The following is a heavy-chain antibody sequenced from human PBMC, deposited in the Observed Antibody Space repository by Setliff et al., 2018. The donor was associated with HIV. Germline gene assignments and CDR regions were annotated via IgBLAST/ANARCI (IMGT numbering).Heavy chain of an antibody. CDR2: INSDGTST. D-gene: IGHD3-22*01. CDR1: GFTFSPYW. V-gene: IGHV3-74*03. J-gene: IGHJ4*02. Sequence: PGGSLRLSCAASGFTFSPYWRHWVRQAPGKGLVWVSRINSDGTSTTYADSVKGRFTISRDNAKNTLYLQMNSLRAEDTAVYYCARDLSYDYDRSSDTFDYWGQGTLVTVSS. CDR3: ARDLSYDYDRSSDTFDY.